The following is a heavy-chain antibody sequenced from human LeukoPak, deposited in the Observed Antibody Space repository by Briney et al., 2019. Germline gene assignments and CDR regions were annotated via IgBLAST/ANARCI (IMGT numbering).Heavy chain of an antibody. CDR1: GYSISSDYY. D-gene: IGHD3-3*01. CDR3: TSGTNFYYFDY. V-gene: IGHV4-38-2*01. Sequence: SETLSLTCAVSGYSISSDYYWGWIRQPLGKGLEWIGTIYHSGSTYLNPSLKSRVTISVDTSKNQFSLNLNSVTAADTAVYYCTSGTNFYYFDYWGQGTLVTVSS. J-gene: IGHJ4*02. CDR2: IYHSGST.